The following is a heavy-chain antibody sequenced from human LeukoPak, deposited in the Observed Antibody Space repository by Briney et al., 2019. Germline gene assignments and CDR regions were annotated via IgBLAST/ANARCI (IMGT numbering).Heavy chain of an antibody. CDR2: IYPGDSDT. CDR3: ARAAAGNPFYFDY. D-gene: IGHD6-13*01. Sequence: GASLQISCQGSGYRVTGYWIGCVRQLPGKGREWMGIIYPGDSDTRYSPSFQGQGTISADKSISTAYLQWSSLKVSDTAMYYCARAAAGNPFYFDYWGQGTLVTVSS. J-gene: IGHJ4*02. CDR1: GYRVTGYW. V-gene: IGHV5-51*01.